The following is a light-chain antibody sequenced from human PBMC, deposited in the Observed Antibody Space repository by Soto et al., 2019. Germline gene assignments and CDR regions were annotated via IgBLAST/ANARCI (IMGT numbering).Light chain of an antibody. CDR3: AAWDDTVRSYV. J-gene: IGLJ1*01. CDR1: ISNIGNNY. CDR2: RND. V-gene: IGLV1-47*01. Sequence: QSVLTQPSSVSGTPGQGVTISCSGSISNIGNNYVYWFQQLPGTAPKVLTNRNDQRPSGVPDRLSGSKSGTSASLAISGRRSEDEADYYCAAWDDTVRSYVFGTGTTVTVL.